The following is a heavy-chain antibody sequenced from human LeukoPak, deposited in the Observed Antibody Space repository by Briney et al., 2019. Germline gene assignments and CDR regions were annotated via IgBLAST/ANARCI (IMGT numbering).Heavy chain of an antibody. CDR1: GGSISTFY. V-gene: IGHV4-59*01. Sequence: PSETLSLTCTVSGGSISTFYWSWIRQPPGKGLEWIGYINYSGGTNYNPSLKSRVTISVDTSKNQFSLKLSSVTAADTAVYYCARDKQVGDRWGQGTLVTVSS. CDR3: ARDKQVGDR. J-gene: IGHJ5*02. D-gene: IGHD1-26*01. CDR2: INYSGGT.